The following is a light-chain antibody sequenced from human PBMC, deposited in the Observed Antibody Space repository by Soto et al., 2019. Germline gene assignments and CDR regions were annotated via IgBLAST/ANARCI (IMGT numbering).Light chain of an antibody. CDR3: QNFENSPYT. CDR2: GAS. J-gene: IGKJ2*01. Sequence: DIVLTQSPGTLSLSPGDAATLSCRASQSFSSRFLAWYQQKPGQAPRLLIYGASNRATGIPARFSGSVSGTDFTLTISRLETEDFAVYYCQNFENSPYTFGQGTRLEI. V-gene: IGKV3-20*01. CDR1: QSFSSRF.